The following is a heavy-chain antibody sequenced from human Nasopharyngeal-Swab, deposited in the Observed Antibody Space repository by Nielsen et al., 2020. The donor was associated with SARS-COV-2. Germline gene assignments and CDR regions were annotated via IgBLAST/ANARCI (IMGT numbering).Heavy chain of an antibody. D-gene: IGHD5-24*01. Sequence: SETLSLTCTVSGYSINFGYYWGWIRQPPGKGLEWIASIYHSGSTYYNPSLKSRVTISVDTTNNQFSLKLTSVTAADTALYYCARERDGFYWYFDLWGRGTLVTVSS. J-gene: IGHJ2*01. V-gene: IGHV4-38-2*02. CDR2: IYHSGST. CDR1: GYSINFGYY. CDR3: ARERDGFYWYFDL.